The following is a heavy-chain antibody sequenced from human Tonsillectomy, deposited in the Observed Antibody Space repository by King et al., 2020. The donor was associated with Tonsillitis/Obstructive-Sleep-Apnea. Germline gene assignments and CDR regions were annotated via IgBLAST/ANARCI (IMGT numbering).Heavy chain of an antibody. D-gene: IGHD3-22*01. J-gene: IGHJ1*01. Sequence: QLQESGPGLVKPSETLSLTCTVSGGSISSYYWSWIRQPPGKGLEWIGYMYYIGSTNYNPSLKSRVTISVDTSKNQFSLKLSSVTAADTAVYYCASQYYYDSSGYYREYFQHWGQGTLVTVSS. CDR2: MYYIGST. CDR1: GGSISSYY. CDR3: ASQYYYDSSGYYREYFQH. V-gene: IGHV4-59*01.